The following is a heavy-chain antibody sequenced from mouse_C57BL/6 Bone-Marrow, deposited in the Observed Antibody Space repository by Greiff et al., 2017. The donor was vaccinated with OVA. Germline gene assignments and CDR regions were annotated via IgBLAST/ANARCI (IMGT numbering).Heavy chain of an antibody. J-gene: IGHJ3*01. CDR1: GYTFTDYY. Sequence: EVQLQQSGPELVKPGASVKISCKASGYTFTDYYMNWVKQSHGKSLEWIGDINPNNGGTSYNQKFKGKATLTVDKSSSTTYMELRSLTSEDSAVYYCAGEESPWFAYWGQGTLVTVSA. CDR3: AGEESPWFAY. V-gene: IGHV1-26*01. CDR2: INPNNGGT.